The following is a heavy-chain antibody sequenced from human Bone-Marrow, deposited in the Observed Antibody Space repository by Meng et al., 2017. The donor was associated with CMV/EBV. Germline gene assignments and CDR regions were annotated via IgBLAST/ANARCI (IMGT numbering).Heavy chain of an antibody. V-gene: IGHV3-53*01. CDR1: GITVSSNY. CDR2: ISPHYDT. CDR3: ARDSTSPGRWGY. Sequence: GESLKISCVASGITVSSNYMSWVRQTPGTGLEWVSVISPHYDTYYADSVKGRFTISRDDSTNMLCLQMNSLRAEDTAVYYCARDSTSPGRWGYWGQGTLVTVSS. D-gene: IGHD2-2*01. J-gene: IGHJ4*02.